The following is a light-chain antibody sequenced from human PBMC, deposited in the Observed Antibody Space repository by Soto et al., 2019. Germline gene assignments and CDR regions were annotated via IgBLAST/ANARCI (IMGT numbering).Light chain of an antibody. CDR3: QQRSNWPIT. CDR2: DAS. Sequence: ESVLTQSPATLSLSPGERATLSCRASQSVGSYLAWYRQKPGQAPRLLIYDASNRATGIPARFSGSGSGTDFTLTISSLEPEDFAVYYCQQRSNWPITFGQGTRPEIK. V-gene: IGKV3-11*01. CDR1: QSVGSY. J-gene: IGKJ5*01.